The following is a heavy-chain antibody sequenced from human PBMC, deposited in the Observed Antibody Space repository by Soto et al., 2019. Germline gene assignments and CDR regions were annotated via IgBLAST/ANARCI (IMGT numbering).Heavy chain of an antibody. D-gene: IGHD2-15*01. CDR2: TYYRSRWYS. V-gene: IGHV6-1*01. J-gene: IGHJ6*02. CDR3: ARSEEDSHYYYYGLHV. Sequence: PTLSLTCVTSGDSVSSSSGGWNWVRQDPARGIEWLGRTYYRSRWYSDFAGSVRGRIVIKADTCKNTLALQLKAVTPEDTAVDFCARSEEDSHYYYYGLHVWGQGTTVTLSS. CDR1: GDSVSSSSGG.